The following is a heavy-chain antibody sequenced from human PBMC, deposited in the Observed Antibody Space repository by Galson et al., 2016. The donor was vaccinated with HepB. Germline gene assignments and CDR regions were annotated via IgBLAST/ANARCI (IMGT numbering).Heavy chain of an antibody. J-gene: IGHJ1*01. CDR2: ISYDASKK. CDR1: GFTFGSYG. V-gene: IGHV3-30*18. CDR3: AKCPLIFFGGLLGYFQH. Sequence: SLRLSCAASGFTFGSYGMHWVRPAPGKGLEWVAVISYDASKKHYAAAVKGRFTTSRDKSKNTLYLLMNRMRAEDPAVYYCAKCPLIFFGGLLGYFQHWGQGTLVTVSS. D-gene: IGHD3-10*01.